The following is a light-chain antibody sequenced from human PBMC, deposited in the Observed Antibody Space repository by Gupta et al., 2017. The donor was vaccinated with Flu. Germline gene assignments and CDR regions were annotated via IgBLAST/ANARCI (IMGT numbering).Light chain of an antibody. J-gene: IGLJ1*01. CDR1: SSDIGTYNY. V-gene: IGLV2-8*01. CDR2: EVN. Sequence: HSALTQPPSASGSPGQSVTLSCTGTSSDIGTYNYVSWYQQRPGKAPKLIIYEVNKRPSGVPDRFSGSKSGNTASLTVSGLQAEDEADYFCISYAGNNRSGAFGTGTKVTVL. CDR3: ISYAGNNRSGA.